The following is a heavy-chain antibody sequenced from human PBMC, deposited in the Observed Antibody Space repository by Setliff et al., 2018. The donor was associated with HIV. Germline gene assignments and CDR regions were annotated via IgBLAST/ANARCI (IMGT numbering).Heavy chain of an antibody. CDR1: GGSFSGYY. J-gene: IGHJ4*02. D-gene: IGHD3-22*01. CDR2: INHSGST. V-gene: IGHV4-34*01. CDR3: GGNGYYSIDY. Sequence: PSETLSLTCAVYGGSFSGYYWSWIRQPPGKGLEWIGEINHSGSTNYNPSLKSRVTISVDKSKSQFSLKLNSVTAADTAVYYCGGNGYYSIDYWGQGMLVTVSS.